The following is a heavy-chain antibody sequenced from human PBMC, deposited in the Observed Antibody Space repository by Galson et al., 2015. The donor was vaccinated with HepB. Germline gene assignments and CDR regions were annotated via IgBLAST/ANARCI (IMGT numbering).Heavy chain of an antibody. J-gene: IGHJ4*02. Sequence: SVKVSCKASGYTFTSYYMHWVRQAPGQGLEWMGIINPSGGSTSYAQKFQGRVTMTRDTFTSTVYMELSSLRSEDTAVYYCARDRVAAAGTVYFDYWGQGTLVTVSS. CDR3: ARDRVAAAGTVYFDY. V-gene: IGHV1-46*01. CDR1: GYTFTSYY. CDR2: INPSGGST. D-gene: IGHD6-13*01.